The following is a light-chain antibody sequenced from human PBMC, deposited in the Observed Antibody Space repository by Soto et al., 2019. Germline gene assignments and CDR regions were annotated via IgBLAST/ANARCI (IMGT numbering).Light chain of an antibody. CDR2: GAS. CDR1: QSVSSNY. V-gene: IGKV3-20*01. Sequence: EIVLTQSPGTLSLSPGERATLSCRASQSVSSNYLAWYQQKPGQTPRLLFYGASRRATGIPDRFSGSGSGTDFTLTISRLEPEDFAVYYCQQYGNSPYTFGQGTKMEIK. CDR3: QQYGNSPYT. J-gene: IGKJ2*01.